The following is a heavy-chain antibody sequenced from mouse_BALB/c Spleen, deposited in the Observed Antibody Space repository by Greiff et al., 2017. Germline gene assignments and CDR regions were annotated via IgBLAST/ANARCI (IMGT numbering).Heavy chain of an antibody. CDR3: ARPQQHYYMAY. V-gene: IGHV5-6*01. D-gene: IGHD1-1*02. CDR2: ISSGGSYT. Sequence: EVHLVESGGDLVKPGGSLKLSCAASGFTFSSYGMSWVRQTPDKRLEWVATISSGGSYTYYPDSVKGRFTISRDNATNTLYLQMSSLKSEDTAMYYCARPQQHYYMAYWGQGTLVTVSA. CDR1: GFTFSSYG. J-gene: IGHJ3*01.